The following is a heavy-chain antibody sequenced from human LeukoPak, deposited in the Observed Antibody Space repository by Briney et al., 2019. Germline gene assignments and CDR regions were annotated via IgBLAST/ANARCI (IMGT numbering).Heavy chain of an antibody. Sequence: GGSLRLSCAASGFTFGSSAMTWVRQVLGKGLEWVSTTGVSGSYYADSVKGRFTISRDNSKNTLYLQMNSLRAEDTAVYYCARCYTYGTTWFGGLDVWGQGTTVTVSS. CDR2: TGVSGS. D-gene: IGHD3-10*01. J-gene: IGHJ6*02. V-gene: IGHV3-23*01. CDR1: GFTFGSSA. CDR3: ARCYTYGTTWFGGLDV.